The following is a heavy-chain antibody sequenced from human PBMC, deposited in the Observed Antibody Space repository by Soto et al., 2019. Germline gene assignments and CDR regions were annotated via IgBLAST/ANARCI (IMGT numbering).Heavy chain of an antibody. J-gene: IGHJ6*02. CDR2: IYSGGST. CDR3: ARVVHDFWSGYWYYYGMDV. V-gene: IGHV3-53*01. D-gene: IGHD3-3*01. Sequence: GGSLRLSCAASGFTVSSNYMSWVRQAPGKGLEWVSVIYSGGSTYYADSVKGRFTISRDNSKNTLYLQMNSLRAEDTAVYYCARVVHDFWSGYWYYYGMDVWGQGTTVTVSS. CDR1: GFTVSSNY.